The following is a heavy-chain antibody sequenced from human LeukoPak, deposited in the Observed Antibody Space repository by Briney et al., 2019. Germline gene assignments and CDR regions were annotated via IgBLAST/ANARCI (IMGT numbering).Heavy chain of an antibody. V-gene: IGHV1-8*01. Sequence: GASGNACCKAFGHTCSSYDINWGRQATGQRLECMGWMNPNSGNTGYAQKFQGRVNMTRNTYISTAYMELSSLRSEDTAVYYCASGIAAAGNDAFDIWGQGAMVTVSS. CDR3: ASGIAAAGNDAFDI. J-gene: IGHJ3*02. D-gene: IGHD6-13*01. CDR2: MNPNSGNT. CDR1: GHTCSSYD.